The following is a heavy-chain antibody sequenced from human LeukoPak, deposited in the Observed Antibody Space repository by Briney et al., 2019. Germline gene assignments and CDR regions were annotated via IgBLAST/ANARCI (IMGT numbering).Heavy chain of an antibody. CDR1: GASISSYF. CDR3: ARDLRHAEFDY. J-gene: IGHJ4*02. CDR2: IYTSGSS. Sequence: SETLSLTCTVSGASISSYFWSWIRQPAGKGLEWIGRIYTSGSSNYNPSLKSRVTISLDKSKNQFSLELSSVPAADTAVYYCARDLRHAEFDYWGQGTLVTVSS. V-gene: IGHV4-4*07.